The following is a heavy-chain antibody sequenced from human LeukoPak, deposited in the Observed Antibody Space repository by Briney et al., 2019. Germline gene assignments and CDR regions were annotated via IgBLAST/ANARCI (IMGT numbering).Heavy chain of an antibody. D-gene: IGHD6-19*01. V-gene: IGHV3-9*01. Sequence: GGSLRLSCAASGFTFDDYAMHWVRQAPGKGLEWVSGICWNRGSIGYADSVKGRFTISRDNAKNSLYLQMNSLRAEDTALYYCAKDISPGYSSGWYYFDYWGQGTLVTVSS. CDR3: AKDISPGYSSGWYYFDY. CDR2: ICWNRGSI. CDR1: GFTFDDYA. J-gene: IGHJ4*02.